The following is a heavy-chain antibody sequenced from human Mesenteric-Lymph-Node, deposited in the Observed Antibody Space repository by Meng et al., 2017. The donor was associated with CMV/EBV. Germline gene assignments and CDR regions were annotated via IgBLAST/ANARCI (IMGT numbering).Heavy chain of an antibody. V-gene: IGHV3-30*02. J-gene: IGHJ3*02. CDR3: AKDQAHTSGWSLDAFDI. CDR1: GFTFSNYG. CDR2: IRSEGINK. D-gene: IGHD6-19*01. Sequence: GESLKISCAASGFTFSNYGIHWVRQAPGKGLEWVAFIRSEGINKYYADSVKGRFTVSRDNSKNTVYLQMNSLRAEDTAIYYCAKDQAHTSGWSLDAFDIWGQGTMVTVS.